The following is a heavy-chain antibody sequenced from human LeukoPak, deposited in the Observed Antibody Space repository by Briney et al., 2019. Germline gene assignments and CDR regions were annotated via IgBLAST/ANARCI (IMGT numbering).Heavy chain of an antibody. D-gene: IGHD3-22*01. J-gene: IGHJ4*02. Sequence: GGSLRLSCAASGFTVSSNYMSWVRQAPGKGLEWVSVIYSGGSTYYADSVKGRFTISRDNSKNTLYLQMDSLRAEDTAVYYCARARSFGDSSGYYFSNFDYWGQGTLVTVSS. V-gene: IGHV3-66*01. CDR2: IYSGGST. CDR3: ARARSFGDSSGYYFSNFDY. CDR1: GFTVSSNY.